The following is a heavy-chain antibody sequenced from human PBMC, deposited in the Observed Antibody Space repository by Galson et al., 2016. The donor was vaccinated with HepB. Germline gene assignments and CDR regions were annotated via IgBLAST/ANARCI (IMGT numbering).Heavy chain of an antibody. CDR2: SFSGGST. D-gene: IGHD4-11*01. Sequence: SLRLSCAASGFTVSSTYMSWVRQAPGKGLEWISVSFSGGSTYYADSVKGRFTISRDNSKNTVYLEMNSLRAEDTAVYYCAREGSADCSNCDHWTYGMDVWGQGTTVTVSS. CDR1: GFTVSSTY. J-gene: IGHJ6*02. V-gene: IGHV3-53*01. CDR3: AREGSADCSNCDHWTYGMDV.